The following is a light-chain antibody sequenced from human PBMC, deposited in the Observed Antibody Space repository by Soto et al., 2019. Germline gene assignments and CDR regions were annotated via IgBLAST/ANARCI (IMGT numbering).Light chain of an antibody. CDR3: QTGGSGIVV. Sequence: QPVLTQSPSASASLGASVKLTCTLSSGHSNYAIAWHQQQSEKGPRYLMKLNSDGSHSKGDGIPDRFSGSSSGAERYLTISSRQSEDEADYYCQTGGSGIVVFGGGTKVTVL. CDR2: LNSDGSH. J-gene: IGLJ2*01. CDR1: SGHSNYA. V-gene: IGLV4-69*01.